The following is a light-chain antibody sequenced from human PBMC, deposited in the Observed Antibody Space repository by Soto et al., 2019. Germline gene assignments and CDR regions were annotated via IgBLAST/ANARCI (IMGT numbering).Light chain of an antibody. J-gene: IGKJ4*01. CDR3: QQRGNWWVT. V-gene: IGKV3-11*01. CDR2: DAS. Sequence: ELMFTQSPATVALGAGGRVKLSCRASQSVNIYLAWYQQKPGQAPRLLIYDASNRATGIPARFSGSGSGTGFTLTIGILAFEDIRVYYCQQRGNWWVTLGGGTKVDIK. CDR1: QSVNIY.